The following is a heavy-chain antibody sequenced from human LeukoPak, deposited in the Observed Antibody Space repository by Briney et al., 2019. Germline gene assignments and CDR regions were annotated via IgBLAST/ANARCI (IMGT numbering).Heavy chain of an antibody. Sequence: GASVKVSCNAFGYTFTDYGITWVRQAPGQGREWMGWTSSYNGKTNYVQKFQGRVAMTADASTNTAYMELRSLTSDDMAVYYCARDPPRSATIWAFDVWGQGTMVTVSS. V-gene: IGHV1-18*03. D-gene: IGHD3-10*01. J-gene: IGHJ3*01. CDR2: TSSYNGKT. CDR1: GYTFTDYG. CDR3: ARDPPRSATIWAFDV.